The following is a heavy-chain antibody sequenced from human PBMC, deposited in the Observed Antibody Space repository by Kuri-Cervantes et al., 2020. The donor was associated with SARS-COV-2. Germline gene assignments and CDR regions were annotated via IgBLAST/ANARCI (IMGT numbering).Heavy chain of an antibody. V-gene: IGHV3-49*04. J-gene: IGHJ4*02. Sequence: GESLKISCAASGFTVSSNEMSWVRQAPGKGLEWVGFIRSKAYGGTTEYAASVKGRFTISRDDSKSIAYLQMNSLKTEDTAVYYCTRAPEGDFWSGYYYFDYWGQGTLVTVSS. CDR2: IRSKAYGGTT. D-gene: IGHD3-3*01. CDR1: GFTVSSNE. CDR3: TRAPEGDFWSGYYYFDY.